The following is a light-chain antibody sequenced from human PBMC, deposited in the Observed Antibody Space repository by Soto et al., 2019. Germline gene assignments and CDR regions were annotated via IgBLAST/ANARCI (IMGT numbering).Light chain of an antibody. CDR1: SSNIGAGFD. Sequence: QLVLTQPPSVSGAPGQRVTISCTGSSSNIGAGFDVHWYQQLPGTAPKLLIHGSNNRPSGVPDRFTGSKSGTSASLAVTGLQAEDEADYYCQSFDSSLSGVFGGGTKVTVL. CDR3: QSFDSSLSGV. CDR2: GSN. J-gene: IGLJ2*01. V-gene: IGLV1-40*01.